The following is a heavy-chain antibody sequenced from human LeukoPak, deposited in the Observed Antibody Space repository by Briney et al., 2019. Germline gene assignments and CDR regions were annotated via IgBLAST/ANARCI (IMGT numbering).Heavy chain of an antibody. D-gene: IGHD5-18*01. CDR3: ARGPVGYNYGWSLGR. J-gene: IGHJ4*02. Sequence: GGSLRLSCAASGFTFSSYDMHWVRQATGKGLEWVSAIGTAGDTYYPGSVKGRFTISRENAKNSLYLQMNSLRAGDTAVYYCARGPVGYNYGWSLGRWGQGTLVTVSS. V-gene: IGHV3-13*01. CDR1: GFTFSSYD. CDR2: IGTAGDT.